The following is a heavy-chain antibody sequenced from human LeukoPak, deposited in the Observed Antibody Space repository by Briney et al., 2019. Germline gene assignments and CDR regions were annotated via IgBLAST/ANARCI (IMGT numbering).Heavy chain of an antibody. CDR1: GFTYSSYA. D-gene: IGHD2-21*02. V-gene: IGHV3-23*01. Sequence: PGGSLRLSCAASGFTYSSYAMSWARQAPGKGLEWVSAISGSGGSTYYADSVKGRFTISRDNSKNTLYLQMNSLRAEDTAVYYCAKIAFCGGDRTLCSDMDVWGKGTTVTVSS. CDR3: AKIAFCGGDRTLCSDMDV. J-gene: IGHJ6*03. CDR2: ISGSGGST.